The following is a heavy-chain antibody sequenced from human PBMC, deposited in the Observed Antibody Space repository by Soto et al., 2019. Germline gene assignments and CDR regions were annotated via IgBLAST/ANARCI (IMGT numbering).Heavy chain of an antibody. CDR2: INHRGST. V-gene: IGHV4-34*01. D-gene: IGHD6-25*01. CDR3: ARGARVKIPAASGRDYYYHGLDV. CDR1: GGSFRGYY. Sequence: QVQLQQWGAGLLKPSETLSLTCAVYGGSFRGYYWSWIRQPPGKGLEWIGEINHRGSTNYNPSVKRRVTLSVDXSXNQXSLKLNAVTAADTAVYYCARGARVKIPAASGRDYYYHGLDVWGQGTAVTVSS. J-gene: IGHJ6*02.